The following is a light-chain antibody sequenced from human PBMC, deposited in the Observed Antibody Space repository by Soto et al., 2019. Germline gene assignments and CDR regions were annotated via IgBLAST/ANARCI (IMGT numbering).Light chain of an antibody. Sequence: EIVRTQSPATLSGSPGERATLSCRASQSVSSDLAWYQQKPGQAPRLLIYGASTRATGIPARFSGSGSGTEFTLTISSLQSEDFVVYYCQQYNSWPPITFGQGTRLEIK. CDR3: QQYNSWPPIT. J-gene: IGKJ5*01. V-gene: IGKV3-15*01. CDR2: GAS. CDR1: QSVSSD.